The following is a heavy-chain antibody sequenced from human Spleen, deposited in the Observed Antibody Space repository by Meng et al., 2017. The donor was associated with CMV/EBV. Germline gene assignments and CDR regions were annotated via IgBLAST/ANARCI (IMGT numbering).Heavy chain of an antibody. CDR1: GGSISSGGFY. CDR3: ARTNYGDYNWFDP. D-gene: IGHD4-17*01. CDR2: IYYSGST. V-gene: IGHV4-31*03. J-gene: IGHJ5*02. Sequence: QGQLQESGPGLVKPSQTLSLACTVSGGSISSGGFYWSWIRQHPGKGLEWIGYIYYSGSTYYNPSLRSRVAISIDTSKNQFSLKLTSVTAADTAVYFCARTNYGDYNWFDPWGQGTLVIVSS.